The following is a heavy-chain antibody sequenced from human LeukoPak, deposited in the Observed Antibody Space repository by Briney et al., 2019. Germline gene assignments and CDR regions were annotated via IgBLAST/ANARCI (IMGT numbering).Heavy chain of an antibody. J-gene: IGHJ3*02. CDR2: IYTSGST. V-gene: IGHV4-4*07. CDR3: ARSMYSGSSDAFDI. D-gene: IGHD1-26*01. Sequence: SETLSLTCTVSGGSISSYYWSWIRQPAGKGLEWIGRIYTSGSTNYNPSLKSRVTMSVDTSKNQFSLKLSSVTAADTAVYYCARSMYSGSSDAFDIWGQGTMVTVSS. CDR1: GGSISSYY.